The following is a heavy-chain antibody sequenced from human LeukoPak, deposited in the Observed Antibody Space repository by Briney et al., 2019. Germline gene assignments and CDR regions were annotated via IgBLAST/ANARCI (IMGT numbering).Heavy chain of an antibody. CDR1: GGTFSSYA. J-gene: IGHJ5*02. D-gene: IGHD2-2*01. CDR3: ASSVPAAVTFDP. V-gene: IGHV1-69*05. CDR2: IIPIFGTA. Sequence: SVKVSCKASGGTFSSYAISWVRQAPGQGLEWMGRIIPIFGTANYAQKSQGRVTITTDESTSTAYMELSSLRSEDTAVYYCASSVPAAVTFDPWGQGTLVTVSS.